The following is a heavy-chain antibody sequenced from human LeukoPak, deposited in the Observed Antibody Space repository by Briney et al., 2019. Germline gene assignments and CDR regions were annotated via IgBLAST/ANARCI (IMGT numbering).Heavy chain of an antibody. Sequence: SGTLSLTCAVSAGSIGISNWWSWVRQPPGKGLEWIGEIYLSGSANYSPSLKSRVTISVDKSNNQFSLRLTSVTAADTAVYYCARGIAAAGPSGGMDVWGQGTTVTVSS. CDR1: AGSIGISNW. V-gene: IGHV4-4*02. D-gene: IGHD6-13*01. J-gene: IGHJ6*02. CDR3: ARGIAAAGPSGGMDV. CDR2: IYLSGSA.